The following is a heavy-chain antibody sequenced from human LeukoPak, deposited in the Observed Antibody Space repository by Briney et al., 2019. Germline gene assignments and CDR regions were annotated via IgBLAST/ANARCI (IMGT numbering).Heavy chain of an antibody. Sequence: GESLKISCKTSGYSFTSYWIAWVRQVPGKGLEWMGVIYPGDSDTRYSPSFQGQVTISADKSITTAYLQWSSLQASDTAMYYCARLWKGVGPYYFDYWGQGTLVTVSS. D-gene: IGHD1-26*01. CDR1: GYSFTSYW. V-gene: IGHV5-51*01. CDR3: ARLWKGVGPYYFDY. J-gene: IGHJ4*02. CDR2: IYPGDSDT.